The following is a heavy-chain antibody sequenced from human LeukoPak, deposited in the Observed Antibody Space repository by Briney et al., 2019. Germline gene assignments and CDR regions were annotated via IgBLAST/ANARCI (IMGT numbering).Heavy chain of an antibody. CDR2: IYYSGST. D-gene: IGHD1-26*01. V-gene: IGHV4-31*03. CDR1: GGSISSGGYY. J-gene: IGHJ4*02. Sequence: SEALSLTCSVSGGSISSGGYYWSWIRQHPGKGLEWIGYIYYSGSTYYNPSLKSRVTISVDTSENQFSLNLSSMTAADTAVYYCARRSSTGFYLDSWGQGTLVTVSS. CDR3: ARRSSTGFYLDS.